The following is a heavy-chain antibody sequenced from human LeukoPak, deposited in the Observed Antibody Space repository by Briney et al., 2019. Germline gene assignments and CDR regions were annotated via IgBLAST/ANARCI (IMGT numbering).Heavy chain of an antibody. CDR1: GYSFTSHW. D-gene: IGHD6-19*01. Sequence: GESLKISCKGSGYSFTSHWIGWVRQMPGKGLGWMGIIYAGDSDTRYSPSFQGQVTISADKSISTAYLQWSSLKASDTAMYYCARSSGWYQYSFDYWGQGTLVTVSS. J-gene: IGHJ4*02. V-gene: IGHV5-51*01. CDR2: IYAGDSDT. CDR3: ARSSGWYQYSFDY.